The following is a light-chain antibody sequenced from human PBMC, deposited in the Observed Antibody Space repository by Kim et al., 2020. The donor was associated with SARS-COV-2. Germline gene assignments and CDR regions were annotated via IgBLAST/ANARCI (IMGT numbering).Light chain of an antibody. Sequence: EVVLTQSPALLSLSPGERATPSCRASQSVSSYLAWYQQKPGQSPRLLIYDASNRATGIPARFTGSGSGTDFILTISSLEPEDVAVYYCQQRSNWLTFGGGTKVDIK. V-gene: IGKV3-11*01. J-gene: IGKJ4*01. CDR2: DAS. CDR1: QSVSSY. CDR3: QQRSNWLT.